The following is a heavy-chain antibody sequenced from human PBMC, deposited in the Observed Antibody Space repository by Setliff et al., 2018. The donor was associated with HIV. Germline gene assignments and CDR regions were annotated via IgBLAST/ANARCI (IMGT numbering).Heavy chain of an antibody. V-gene: IGHV1-18*01. D-gene: IGHD2-15*01. CDR1: GYSFTTYG. CDR2: ISVYNGQT. CDR3: ARTRSGGSSVYYYYYMDV. J-gene: IGHJ6*03. Sequence: ASVKVSCKASGYSFTTYGISWVRQAPGQGLEWVGWISVYNGQTLYAQKVQDRITVTMDIPKDTAYMELGSLGFDDTAVYFCARTRSGGSSVYYYYYMDVWGQGTAVTVSS.